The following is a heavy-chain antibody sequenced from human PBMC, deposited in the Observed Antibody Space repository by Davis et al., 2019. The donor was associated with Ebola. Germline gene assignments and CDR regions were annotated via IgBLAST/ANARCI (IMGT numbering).Heavy chain of an antibody. V-gene: IGHV1-18*01. Sequence: ASVKVSCKASGYTFTRYGISWARQAPGEGPEWMAWISGHSDNPKYAPKVQDRVTVTTDRSTHTAYLELRSLRSDDTAVYYCTRGPSYDSGVIGAFDIWGQGTTITVSS. J-gene: IGHJ3*02. CDR1: GYTFTRYG. D-gene: IGHD4-17*01. CDR2: ISGHSDNP. CDR3: TRGPSYDSGVIGAFDI.